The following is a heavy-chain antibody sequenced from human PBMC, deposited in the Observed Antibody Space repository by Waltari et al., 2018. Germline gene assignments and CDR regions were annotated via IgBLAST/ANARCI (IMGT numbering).Heavy chain of an antibody. CDR3: ASRHVKRGPDY. J-gene: IGHJ4*02. Sequence: QVQLVQSGAEVKKPGASVKVSCKVSGYTLTELSMHWVRQAPGKGLEWMGGFDPEECETIYAQKFQGRVTRTEDTSTDTAYRELGSLRSEDTAVYYCASRHVKRGPDYWGQGTLVTVSS. CDR1: GYTLTELS. V-gene: IGHV1-24*01. CDR2: FDPEECET.